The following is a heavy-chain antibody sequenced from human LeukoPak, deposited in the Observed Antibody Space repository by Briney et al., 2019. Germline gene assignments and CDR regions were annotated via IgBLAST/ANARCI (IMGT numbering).Heavy chain of an antibody. J-gene: IGHJ4*02. CDR1: GYTFRSYG. Sequence: ASVKVSCKASGYTFRSYGISWVRQAPGQGLEWMGWISPYSGSTNYPQKFQGRVTVTTDTSTSTAYMELRSLRSDDTAVYFCARALREYSSSWCSDFWGQGTLVTVSS. CDR3: ARALREYSSSWCSDF. V-gene: IGHV1-18*01. CDR2: ISPYSGST. D-gene: IGHD6-13*01.